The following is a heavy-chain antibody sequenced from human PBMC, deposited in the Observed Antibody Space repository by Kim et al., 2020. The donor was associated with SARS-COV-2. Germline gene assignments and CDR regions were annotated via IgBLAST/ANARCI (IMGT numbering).Heavy chain of an antibody. D-gene: IGHD3-9*01. J-gene: IGHJ4*02. CDR3: ARGDKRGWPGFYHSDY. V-gene: IGHV3-11*06. Sequence: VKGRFTISRDNAKNSVFLKMNSLRAEDSAVYYCARGDKRGWPGFYHSDYWGQGTLVTVSS.